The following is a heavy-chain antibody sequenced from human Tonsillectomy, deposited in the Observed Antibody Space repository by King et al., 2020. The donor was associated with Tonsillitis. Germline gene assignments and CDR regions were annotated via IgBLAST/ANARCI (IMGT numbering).Heavy chain of an antibody. D-gene: IGHD3-9*01. Sequence: VQLVESGGGLVKPGGSLRLSCAASVFTFSDYYMSWIRQAPGKGLEWVSYISSSSSYTNYADSVKGRFTISRDNAKNSLYLQMNSLRAEDTAVYYCARGVYDILTGQFDYWGQGTLVTVSS. CDR3: ARGVYDILTGQFDY. V-gene: IGHV3-11*05. J-gene: IGHJ4*02. CDR1: VFTFSDYY. CDR2: ISSSSSYT.